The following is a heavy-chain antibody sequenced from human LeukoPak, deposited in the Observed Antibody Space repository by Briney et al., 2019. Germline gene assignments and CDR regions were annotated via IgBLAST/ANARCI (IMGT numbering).Heavy chain of an antibody. CDR2: IYYSGST. J-gene: IGHJ5*02. V-gene: IGHV4-61*01. Sequence: SETLPLTCTVSGGSVSSGSYYWSWIRQPPGKGLEWIGYIYYSGSTNYNPSLKSQVTISVDTSKNQFSLKLSSVTAADTAVYYCASMPGSGSYYDPQNWFDPWGQGTLVTVSS. CDR3: ASMPGSGSYYDPQNWFDP. CDR1: GGSVSSGSYY. D-gene: IGHD3-10*01.